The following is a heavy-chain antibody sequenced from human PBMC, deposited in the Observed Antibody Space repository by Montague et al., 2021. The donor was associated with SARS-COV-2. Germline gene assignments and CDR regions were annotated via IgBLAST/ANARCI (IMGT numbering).Heavy chain of an antibody. CDR3: ARDRGRYFDSGSYNWLDS. D-gene: IGHD3-10*01. V-gene: IGHV4-59*01. Sequence: SEPLSLTCTVSGGSISPYYWTWIRQPPGKGLEWIGYIYYTGNTKYKPPLKSRVTIPVDTSKNQFSLNLKSVTAADTAVYYCARDRGRYFDSGSYNWLDSWGKGTLVTVSS. CDR2: IYYTGNT. J-gene: IGHJ5*01. CDR1: GGSISPYY.